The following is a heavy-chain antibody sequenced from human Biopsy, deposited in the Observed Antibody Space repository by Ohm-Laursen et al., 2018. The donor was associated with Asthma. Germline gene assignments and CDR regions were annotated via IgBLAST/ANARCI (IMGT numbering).Heavy chain of an antibody. CDR3: VHTLVGLKAFDF. CDR1: GFSLSTSGGG. D-gene: IGHD1-26*01. Sequence: TQTLTLTRTFSGFSLSTSGGGVGWIRQPPGKALEWLGNIYWDDDKRYSPSPQSRLTITRDTPKDQVVLTMTNVGPVDTGTYYCVHTLVGLKAFDFWGQGTLVTVSS. CDR2: IYWDDDK. V-gene: IGHV2-5*02. J-gene: IGHJ4*02.